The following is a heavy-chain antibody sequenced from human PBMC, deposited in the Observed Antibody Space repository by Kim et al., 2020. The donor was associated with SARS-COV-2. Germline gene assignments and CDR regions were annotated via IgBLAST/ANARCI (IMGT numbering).Heavy chain of an antibody. CDR3: ARRGRKYYIDI. CDR1: GFTFSSFG. J-gene: IGHJ6*03. CDR2: IRNSGDNT. V-gene: IGHV3-23*01. Sequence: GGSLRLSCAPSGFTFSSFGMSWVRQAPGKGLEWVSAIRNSGDNTYHADSVKGRFTTSRDNSKNTLYLQMNSLRAEDTATYYCARRGRKYYIDIWGKGTTVTVSS. D-gene: IGHD3-16*01.